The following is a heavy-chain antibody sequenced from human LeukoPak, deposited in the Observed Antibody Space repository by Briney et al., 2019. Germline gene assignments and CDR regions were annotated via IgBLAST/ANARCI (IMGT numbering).Heavy chain of an antibody. Sequence: PGGSLRLSCAASGFTFSSYNMNWVRQAPGKGLEWVSYISSSGRYIYYADSVKGRFTISRDSAKNSLDLQMNSLRAEDTAVYYCARYYDGSGSPLDYWGQGTLVTVSP. D-gene: IGHD3-10*01. CDR3: ARYYDGSGSPLDY. CDR2: ISSSGRYI. CDR1: GFTFSSYN. J-gene: IGHJ4*02. V-gene: IGHV3-21*01.